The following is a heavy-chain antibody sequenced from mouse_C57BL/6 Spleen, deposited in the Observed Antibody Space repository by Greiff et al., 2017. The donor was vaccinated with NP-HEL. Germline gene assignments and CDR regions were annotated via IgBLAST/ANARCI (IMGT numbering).Heavy chain of an antibody. V-gene: IGHV1-7*01. CDR1: GYTFTSYW. D-gene: IGHD3-1*01. J-gene: IGHJ4*01. CDR3: AQIDGLGTMDY. Sequence: VQLQQSGAELAKPGASVKLSCKASGYTFTSYWMHWVNQRPGQGLEWIGYINPSSGYTKYHQKFKYKATLTADKSSSTAYMQLSSLTYEDSAVYYCAQIDGLGTMDYWGQGTSVTVSS. CDR2: INPSSGYT.